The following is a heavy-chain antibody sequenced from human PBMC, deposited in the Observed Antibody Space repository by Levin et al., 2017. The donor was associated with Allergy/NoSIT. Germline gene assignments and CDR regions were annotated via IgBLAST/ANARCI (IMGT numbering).Heavy chain of an antibody. V-gene: IGHV3-11*05. CDR2: ISSSSSYT. CDR1: GFTFSDYY. J-gene: IGHJ6*02. CDR3: ARVFGSSTSNYYYYYGMDV. D-gene: IGHD2-2*01. Sequence: GGSLRLSCAASGFTFSDYYMSWIRQAPGKGLEWVSYISSSSSYTNYADSVKGRFTISRDNAKNSLYLQMNSLRAEDTAVYYCARVFGSSTSNYYYYYGMDVWGQGTTVTVSS.